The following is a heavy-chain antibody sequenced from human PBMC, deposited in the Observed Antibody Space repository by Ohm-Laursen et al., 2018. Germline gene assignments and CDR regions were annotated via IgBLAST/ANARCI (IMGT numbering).Heavy chain of an antibody. Sequence: GSLRLSCSASGFTFSSYEMNWVRQAPGKGLEWISYISSSDSTIYYADSVKGRFTISRDNAKNSLYLQMNSLSAEDTAVYYCARGARSGYYYFDYWGQGTLVTVSS. CDR3: ARGARSGYYYFDY. D-gene: IGHD5-12*01. CDR2: ISSSDSTI. CDR1: GFTFSSYE. J-gene: IGHJ4*02. V-gene: IGHV3-48*03.